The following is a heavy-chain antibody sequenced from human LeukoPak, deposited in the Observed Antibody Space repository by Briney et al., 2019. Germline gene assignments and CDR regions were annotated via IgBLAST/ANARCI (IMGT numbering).Heavy chain of an antibody. J-gene: IGHJ5*02. CDR1: GFSFSGHW. CDR3: IRDFRSADL. Sequence: GGSLRLSCTASGFSFSGHWMHWARQLPGKGLVWVSRISPTGSTTSYADSVKGRFTTSRDNAKNTVYLEMNSLSVEDTATYYCIRDFRSADLWGQGTLVTVTS. V-gene: IGHV3-74*01. CDR2: ISPTGSTT.